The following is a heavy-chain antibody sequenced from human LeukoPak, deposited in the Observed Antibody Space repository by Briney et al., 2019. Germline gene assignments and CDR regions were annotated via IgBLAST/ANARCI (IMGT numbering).Heavy chain of an antibody. CDR2: ISHDGTVR. J-gene: IGHJ5*02. D-gene: IGHD2-2*01. CDR3: AKEGSQYASSWFDH. CDR1: GFTFSSYG. Sequence: GRSLSLSCAASGFTFSSYGMQWVRQAPGMGPEWVSVISHDGTVRHYADSVKGRFTISRDSSTNRLYLQMDSLRTEDTAVYYCAKEGSQYASSWFDHWGQGTLVTVSS. V-gene: IGHV3-30*18.